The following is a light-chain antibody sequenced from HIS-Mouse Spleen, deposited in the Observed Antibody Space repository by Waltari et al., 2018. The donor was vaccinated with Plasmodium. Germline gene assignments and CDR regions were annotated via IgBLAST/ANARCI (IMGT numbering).Light chain of an antibody. J-gene: IGLJ2*01. V-gene: IGLV2-11*01. CDR3: CSYAGSYTVV. Sequence: QSALTQPRSVSGSPGQSVTTHCTGTSRAVGGYNYLSWYQQHPGQAPKLMIYYVSKRPSGVPDLFSGSKSGNTASLTISGLQAEDEADYYCCSYAGSYTVVFGGGTKLTVL. CDR1: SRAVGGYNY. CDR2: YVS.